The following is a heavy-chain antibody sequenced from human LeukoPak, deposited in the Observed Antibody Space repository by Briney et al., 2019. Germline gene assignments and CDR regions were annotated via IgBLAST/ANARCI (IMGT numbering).Heavy chain of an antibody. D-gene: IGHD1-26*01. Sequence: PGGSLRLSCAASGFTFSSYAMSWVRQAPGKGLEWVSAISGSGGSTYYADSVKGRFTISRDNSKNTLYLQMNSLRAEDTAVYYCAKDLQGSYYRYYYYYMDVWGKGTTVTVSS. CDR1: GFTFSSYA. CDR3: AKDLQGSYYRYYYYYMDV. J-gene: IGHJ6*03. CDR2: ISGSGGST. V-gene: IGHV3-23*01.